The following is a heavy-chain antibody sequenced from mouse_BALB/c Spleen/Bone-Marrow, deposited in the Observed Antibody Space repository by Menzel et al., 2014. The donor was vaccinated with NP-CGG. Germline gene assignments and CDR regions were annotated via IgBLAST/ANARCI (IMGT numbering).Heavy chain of an antibody. CDR1: GYTFTSYV. Sequence: EVQLQQSGPELVKPGASVKMSCKASGYTFTSYVMHWVKQKPGQGLEWIGYINPYNDGTKYNEKFKGKATLTSDKSSSTAYMELSSLTSEDSAVYYCARPYYYGSSGDSWLAYWGQGTLVTVSA. CDR2: INPYNDGT. J-gene: IGHJ3*01. D-gene: IGHD1-1*01. CDR3: ARPYYYGSSGDSWLAY. V-gene: IGHV1-14*01.